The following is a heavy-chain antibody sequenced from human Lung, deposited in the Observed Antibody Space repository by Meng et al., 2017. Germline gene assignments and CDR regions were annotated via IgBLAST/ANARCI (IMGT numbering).Heavy chain of an antibody. CDR3: AKEFAVTGTGNFDF. D-gene: IGHD6-19*01. CDR2: ITGSGGST. J-gene: IGHJ4*02. Sequence: GESLKISCAASGFTFSSYAMTWVRQVPVKGLEWVSAITGSGGSTYYADSVKGRFIISRDNSRNTLYLQMNGLRADDTDVYYCAKEFAVTGTGNFDFWGQGKRVTVSS. V-gene: IGHV3-23*01. CDR1: GFTFSSYA.